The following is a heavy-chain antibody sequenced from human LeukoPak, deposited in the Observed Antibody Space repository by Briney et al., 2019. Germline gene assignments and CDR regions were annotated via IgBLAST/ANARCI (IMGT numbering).Heavy chain of an antibody. D-gene: IGHD4-17*01. V-gene: IGHV3-74*01. CDR2: IDEGETTT. CDR1: GFTLRDYW. CDR3: ARALYGDSVGTDN. Sequence: GSLRLSSVAPGFTLRDYWTYSVPDVPGKGLLWVSRIDEGETTTFYAPSVKGRFTISRDNAKNTLYLQMNSLRDEDTAAYYCARALYGDSVGTDNWGQGTLVTVSS. J-gene: IGHJ4*02.